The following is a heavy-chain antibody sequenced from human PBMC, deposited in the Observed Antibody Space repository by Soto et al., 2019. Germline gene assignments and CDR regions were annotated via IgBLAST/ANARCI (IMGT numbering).Heavy chain of an antibody. CDR1: GVTFSSYS. CDR2: MTYDENSK. CDR3: VRGRTVNDHYYFDS. J-gene: IGHJ4*02. D-gene: IGHD2-8*01. Sequence: QVQLVESGGGVVQPGRSLRLSCAASGVTFSSYSMHWVRQAPGKGREWVAAMTYDENSKYFADSVKGRFTISRDNSKNTLSLQRNSLGPEDSAVYSCVRGRTVNDHYYFDSWGQGTLVTVSS. V-gene: IGHV3-30-3*01.